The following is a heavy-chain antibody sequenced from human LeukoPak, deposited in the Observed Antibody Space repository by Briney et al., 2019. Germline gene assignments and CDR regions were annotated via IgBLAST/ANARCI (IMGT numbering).Heavy chain of an antibody. J-gene: IGHJ4*02. CDR3: ARDRYSSSYHFDY. V-gene: IGHV3-64*01. CDR1: GFTFSSYA. Sequence: QPGGSLRLSCAASGFTFSSYAMSWVRQAPGKGLEYVSAISSNGGSTYYANSVKGRFTISRDNSKNTLYLQMGSLRAEDMAVYYCARDRYSSSYHFDYWGQGTLVTVSS. CDR2: ISSNGGST. D-gene: IGHD6-6*01.